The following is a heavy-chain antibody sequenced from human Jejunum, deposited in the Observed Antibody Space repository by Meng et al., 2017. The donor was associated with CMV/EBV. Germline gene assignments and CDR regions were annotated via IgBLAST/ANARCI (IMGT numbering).Heavy chain of an antibody. CDR1: GFTFSSYS. V-gene: IGHV3-21*01. CDR3: ARGGYSGNFDY. CDR2: ISSSSSYI. Sequence: AASGFTFSSYSMNWVRQAPGKGLEWVSSISSSSSYIYYADSVKGRFTISRDNAKNSLYLQMNSLRAEDTAAYYCARGGYSGNFDYWGQGTLVTVSS. J-gene: IGHJ4*02. D-gene: IGHD1-26*01.